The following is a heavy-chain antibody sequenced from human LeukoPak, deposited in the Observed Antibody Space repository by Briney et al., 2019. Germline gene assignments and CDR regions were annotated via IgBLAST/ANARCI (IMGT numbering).Heavy chain of an antibody. CDR1: GYTFTRRF. D-gene: IGHD2-21*01. V-gene: IGHV1-46*01. J-gene: IGHJ4*02. CDR2: IDPDGGST. Sequence: ASVKVSCKASGYTFTRRFLHWVRQAPGQGLEWMGIIDPDGGSTNYAQRFQGRLTMTRDTSTTTVYMELSSLRSEDTAVYYCASWAGETKNGLWNGPFDYWGQGTLVTVSS. CDR3: ASWAGETKNGLWNGPFDY.